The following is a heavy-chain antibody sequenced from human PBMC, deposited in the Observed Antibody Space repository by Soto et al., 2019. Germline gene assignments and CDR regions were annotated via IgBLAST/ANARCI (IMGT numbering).Heavy chain of an antibody. Sequence: EGQLLESGGGLGQPGGSLRLSCAASGFIFSRFAMSWFRQPPGKGLEWVSSISGSGGGTYYADSVKGRFTISRDNSKNTLYLQMHSLRADDTAVYWCASSGIVEIPAGGPGGYWGQGTLVSVSS. CDR2: ISGSGGGT. CDR3: ASSGIVEIPAGGPGGY. J-gene: IGHJ4*02. CDR1: GFIFSRFA. D-gene: IGHD6-13*01. V-gene: IGHV3-23*01.